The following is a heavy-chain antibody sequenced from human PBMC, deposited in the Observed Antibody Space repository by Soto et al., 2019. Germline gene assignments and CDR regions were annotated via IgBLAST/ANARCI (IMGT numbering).Heavy chain of an antibody. CDR2: ITGTGGKT. J-gene: IGHJ6*02. CDR3: AKDLHTSSSEWRYYFGMDV. Sequence: PGGSLRLSCAASGFTFSGYAMRWVRQAPGKGLEWVSTITGTGGKTYYAGSVKGRLTISRDNSKNTMYLQINSLTAEDTAVYYCAKDLHTSSSEWRYYFGMDVWGQGTTGTVS. CDR1: GFTFSGYA. D-gene: IGHD6-6*01. V-gene: IGHV3-23*01.